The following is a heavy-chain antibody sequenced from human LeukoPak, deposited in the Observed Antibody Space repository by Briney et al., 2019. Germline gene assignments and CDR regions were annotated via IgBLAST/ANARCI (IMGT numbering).Heavy chain of an antibody. CDR1: GFTFSSYE. J-gene: IGHJ6*02. V-gene: IGHV3-48*03. CDR3: ARDGVFYGGNSVHYYGMDV. CDR2: ISSSGSTI. D-gene: IGHD4-23*01. Sequence: GGSLRLSCAASGFTFSSYEMNWVRQAPGKGLEWVSYISSSGSTIYYADSVKGRFTISRDNAKNSLYLQMNSLRAEDTAVYYCARDGVFYGGNSVHYYGMDVWGQGTTVTVSS.